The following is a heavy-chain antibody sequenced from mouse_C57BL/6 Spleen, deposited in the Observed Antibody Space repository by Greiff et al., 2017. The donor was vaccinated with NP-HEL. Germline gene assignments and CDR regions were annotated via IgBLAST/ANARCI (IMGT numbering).Heavy chain of an antibody. CDR2: IYPRSGNT. CDR3: ARDYDYDVGYWYFDV. V-gene: IGHV1-81*01. D-gene: IGHD2-4*01. CDR1: GYTFTSYG. J-gene: IGHJ1*03. Sequence: VQLQQSGAELARPGASVKLSCKASGYTFTSYGISWVKLRTGQGLEWIGEIYPRSGNTYYNGKFKGKATLTADKSSSTAYMQLSSLTSEDSAVYFCARDYDYDVGYWYFDVWGTGTTVTVSS.